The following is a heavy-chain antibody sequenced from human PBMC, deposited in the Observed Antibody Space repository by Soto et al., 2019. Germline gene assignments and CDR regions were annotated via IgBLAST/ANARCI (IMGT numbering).Heavy chain of an antibody. CDR3: AKVLFQGIAAAAGFDY. J-gene: IGHJ4*02. Sequence: EVQLVESGGGFVQPGRSLSLSCAASGFTFDDYAMHWVRQAPGKGLERVSGISWNSGSIGYAYSVKGRFTISRDNAKTSLYLQMNSLRAEDTALYYCAKVLFQGIAAAAGFDYWGEGALVTVSS. CDR2: ISWNSGSI. CDR1: GFTFDDYA. V-gene: IGHV3-9*01. D-gene: IGHD6-13*01.